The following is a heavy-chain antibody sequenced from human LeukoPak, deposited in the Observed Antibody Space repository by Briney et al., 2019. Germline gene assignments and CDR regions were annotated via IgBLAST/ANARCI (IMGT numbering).Heavy chain of an antibody. CDR1: GGSISSYY. D-gene: IGHD6-19*01. CDR2: ICTSGST. CDR3: AREDSSGWYSLLYNWFDP. V-gene: IGHV4-4*07. Sequence: SSETLSLTCTVSGGSISSYYWSWIRQPAGKGLEWIGRICTSGSTNYNPSLKSRVTMSVDTSKNQFSLKLSSVTAADTAVYCCAREDSSGWYSLLYNWFDPWGQGTLVTVSS. J-gene: IGHJ5*02.